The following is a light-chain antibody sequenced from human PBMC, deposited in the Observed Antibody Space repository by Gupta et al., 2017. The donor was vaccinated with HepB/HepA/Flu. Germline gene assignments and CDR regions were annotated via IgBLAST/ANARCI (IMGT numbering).Light chain of an antibody. Sequence: DIVMTQSPLSLPVTPGEPAAISCRSSQSLLHSNGNTYLDWYLQKTGQSPQLLIYLGSNRASGVPDRFSGSGSGTDFTLKISRVEAEDVGVYYCMQALQGITFGGGTKVEIK. CDR3: MQALQGIT. CDR2: LGS. J-gene: IGKJ4*01. CDR1: QSLLHSNGNTY. V-gene: IGKV2-28*01.